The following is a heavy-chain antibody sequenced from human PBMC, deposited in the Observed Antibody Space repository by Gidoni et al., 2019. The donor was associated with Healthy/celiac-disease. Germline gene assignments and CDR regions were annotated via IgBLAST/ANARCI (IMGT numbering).Heavy chain of an antibody. D-gene: IGHD3-22*01. CDR3: ASPGPIRPGARESSGYLPFDY. Sequence: QVQLVQSGAEVKKPGASVKVSCKASGYTVTSYYMHWVRQAPGQGPEWMGIINPSGGSASYAQKFQGRFTMARNTSTSTVYMELSSLGSQDTAVYYCASPGPIRPGARESSGYLPFDYWGQGTLVTVSS. CDR1: GYTVTSYY. V-gene: IGHV1-46*01. J-gene: IGHJ4*02. CDR2: INPSGGSA.